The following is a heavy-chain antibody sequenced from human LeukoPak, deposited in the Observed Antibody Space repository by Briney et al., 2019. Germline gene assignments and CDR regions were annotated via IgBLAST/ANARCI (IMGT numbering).Heavy chain of an antibody. J-gene: IGHJ4*02. CDR1: GFTFSDYY. D-gene: IGHD6-19*01. V-gene: IGHV3-11*01. CDR2: ISSSGSSI. Sequence: GGFLRLSCAASGFTFSDYYMSWIRQAPGKGLEWISYISSSGSSIFYADSVKGRFTISRDNAKNSVFLQMNSLRAEDTAVYYCARDIWLGPSVEYWGQGTLVTVSS. CDR3: ARDIWLGPSVEY.